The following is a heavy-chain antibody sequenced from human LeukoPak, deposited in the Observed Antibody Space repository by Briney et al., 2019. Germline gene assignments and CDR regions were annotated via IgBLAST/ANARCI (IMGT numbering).Heavy chain of an antibody. CDR1: GFTLSSHG. Sequence: GGSLRLSCAASGFTLSSHGMHWVRQAPGKGLEWVAVIWYDGSNKYYADSVKGRFTISRDNSKNTLYLQMNSLRAEDTAVYYCARGGYDFWSGYSKPHYFDYWGQGTLVTVSS. J-gene: IGHJ4*02. D-gene: IGHD3-3*01. CDR3: ARGGYDFWSGYSKPHYFDY. CDR2: IWYDGSNK. V-gene: IGHV3-33*08.